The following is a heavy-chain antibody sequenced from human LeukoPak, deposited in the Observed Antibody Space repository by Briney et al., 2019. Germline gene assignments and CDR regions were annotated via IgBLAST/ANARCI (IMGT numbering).Heavy chain of an antibody. CDR3: ARDYDRYYMDV. CDR1: GFTFSSYW. Sequence: GGSLRLSCAASGFTFSSYWMHWVRQAPGKGLVWVSRINSDGGSTSYADSVRGRFTISRDNAKNTLYLQMNSLRAEDTAVYYCARDYDRYYMDVWGKGTTVTISS. CDR2: INSDGGST. V-gene: IGHV3-74*01. J-gene: IGHJ6*03. D-gene: IGHD3-3*01.